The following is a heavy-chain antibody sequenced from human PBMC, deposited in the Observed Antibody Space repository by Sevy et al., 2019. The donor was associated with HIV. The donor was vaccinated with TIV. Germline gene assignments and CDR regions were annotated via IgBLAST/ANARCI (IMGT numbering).Heavy chain of an antibody. V-gene: IGHV3-30*04. CDR2: ISYDGSNK. J-gene: IGHJ6*02. CDR1: GFTFSSYA. Sequence: GGSLRLSCAASGFTFSSYAMHWVRQAPGKGLEWVAVISYDGSNKYYADSVKGRFTISRDNSKNTLYLQMNSLRAEDTAVYYCARGLLYYDILTGYYNGLYYYYGMDVWGQGTTVTVSS. D-gene: IGHD3-9*01. CDR3: ARGLLYYDILTGYYNGLYYYYGMDV.